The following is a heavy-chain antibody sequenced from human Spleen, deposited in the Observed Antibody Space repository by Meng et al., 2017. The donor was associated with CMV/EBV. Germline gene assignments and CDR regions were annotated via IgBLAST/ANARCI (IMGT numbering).Heavy chain of an antibody. CDR2: INTNSGDK. Sequence: TGYYMHCVRQAPGQGLEWMGWINTNSGDKHYAKKFQGRFTLTRDTSINTAYMELSRLRSDDSAVYYCARDSITIFGVVIRGLLNYWGQGTLVTVSS. CDR3: ARDSITIFGVVIRGLLNY. V-gene: IGHV1-2*02. D-gene: IGHD3-3*01. CDR1: TGYY. J-gene: IGHJ4*02.